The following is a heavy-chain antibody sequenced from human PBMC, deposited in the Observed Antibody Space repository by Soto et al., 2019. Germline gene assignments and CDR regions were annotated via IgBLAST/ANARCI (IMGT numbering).Heavy chain of an antibody. V-gene: IGHV4-59*01. CDR1: GGSISSYY. CDR3: ARAFPRGYDFWSGYPPNYGMDV. Sequence: PSETLSLTCTVSGGSISSYYWSWIRQPPGKGLEWIGYIYYSGSTNYNPSLKSRVTISVDTSKNQFSLKLSSVTAADTAVYYCARAFPRGYDFWSGYPPNYGMDVWGQGTTVSVS. CDR2: IYYSGST. J-gene: IGHJ6*02. D-gene: IGHD3-3*01.